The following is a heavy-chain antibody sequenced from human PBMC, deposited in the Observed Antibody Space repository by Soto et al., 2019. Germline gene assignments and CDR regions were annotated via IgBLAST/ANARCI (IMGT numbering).Heavy chain of an antibody. D-gene: IGHD1-7*01. Sequence: SQTLSLTCAISGDSVSSNSAALNLIMQSPSRGLEWLGRTYYRSKWYNDYAVSVKSRITINPDTSKNQFSLQLNSVTPEDTAVYYCARADWNYVSWFDPWGQGTLVTVSS. CDR1: GDSVSSNSAA. V-gene: IGHV6-1*01. J-gene: IGHJ5*02. CDR2: TYYRSKWYN. CDR3: ARADWNYVSWFDP.